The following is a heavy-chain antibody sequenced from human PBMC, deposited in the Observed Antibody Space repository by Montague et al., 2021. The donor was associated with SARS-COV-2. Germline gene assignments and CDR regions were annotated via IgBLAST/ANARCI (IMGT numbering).Heavy chain of an antibody. CDR2: PYPAGST. CDR3: ARKEGGRPDLAY. Sequence: SETLSLTCSISGQSMSCNYCADRMRPRPNSSHQLVRMPYPAGSTKYKPSLKSRVSMSVDKSWNQFSLRLTSVTAADTAIYYCARKEGGRPDLAYWGQGTLVTVSS. V-gene: IGHV4-38-2*02. D-gene: IGHD1-26*01. CDR1: GQSMSCNYC. J-gene: IGHJ4*02.